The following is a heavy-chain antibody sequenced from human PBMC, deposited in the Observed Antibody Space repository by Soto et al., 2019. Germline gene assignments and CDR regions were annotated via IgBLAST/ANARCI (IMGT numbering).Heavy chain of an antibody. CDR3: ARGVEADFWSGNSYGMDV. D-gene: IGHD3-3*01. Sequence: PSETLSLTCAVSGGSISSGGYSWSWIRQPPGKGLEWIGYIYHSGSTYYNPSLKSRVTISVDRSKNQFSLKLSSVTAADTAVYYCARGVEADFWSGNSYGMDVWGQGNTVTVSS. V-gene: IGHV4-30-2*01. J-gene: IGHJ6*02. CDR2: IYHSGST. CDR1: GGSISSGGYS.